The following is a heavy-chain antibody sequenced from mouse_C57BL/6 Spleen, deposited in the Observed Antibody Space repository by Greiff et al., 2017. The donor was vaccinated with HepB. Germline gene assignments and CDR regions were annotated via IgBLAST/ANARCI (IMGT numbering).Heavy chain of an antibody. CDR2: INPNNGGT. CDR1: GYTFTDYY. J-gene: IGHJ3*01. CDR3: ARKGYGNPFAY. V-gene: IGHV1-26*01. Sequence: VQLQQSGPELVKPGASVKISCKASGYTFTDYYMNWVKQSHGKSLEWIGDINPNNGGTSYNQKFKGKATLTVDKSSSTAYMELRSLTSEDSAVYYCARKGYGNPFAYWGQGTLVTVSA. D-gene: IGHD2-10*02.